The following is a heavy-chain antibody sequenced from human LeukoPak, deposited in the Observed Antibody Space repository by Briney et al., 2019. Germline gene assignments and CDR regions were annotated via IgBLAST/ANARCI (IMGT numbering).Heavy chain of an antibody. CDR1: GYSISSGYY. V-gene: IGHV4-38-2*02. J-gene: IGHJ5*02. D-gene: IGHD6-13*01. Sequence: SETLSLTCTVSGYSISSGYYWGWIRQPPGKGLEWIGSIYHSGSTYYNPSLKSRVTISVDTSKNQFSLKLRSVTAADTAMYYCARAYSSSWYYNWFDPWGQGTLVTVSS. CDR3: ARAYSSSWYYNWFDP. CDR2: IYHSGST.